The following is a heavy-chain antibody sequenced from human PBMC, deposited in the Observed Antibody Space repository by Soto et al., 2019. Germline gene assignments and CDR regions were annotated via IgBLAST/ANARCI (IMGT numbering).Heavy chain of an antibody. J-gene: IGHJ2*01. V-gene: IGHV3-23*01. CDR2: ISGSGDGT. D-gene: IGHD2-15*01. Sequence: EVQLLESGGGLVQPGGSLRLSCAASGVTFNSYAMTWVRQAPGKGLEWVSSISGSGDGTYYADSVKGRFTISRDNSKNTLFLQMSSLRAEDTGVYYCAKIPAGCSGNSCYSVGWYFDLWGRGTLVTVSS. CDR1: GVTFNSYA. CDR3: AKIPAGCSGNSCYSVGWYFDL.